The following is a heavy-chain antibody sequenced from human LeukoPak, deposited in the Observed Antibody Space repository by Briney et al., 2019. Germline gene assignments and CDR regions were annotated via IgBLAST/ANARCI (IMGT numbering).Heavy chain of an antibody. CDR1: GGSFSDYY. D-gene: IGHD4-17*01. CDR3: ARGRYGDYDAFDI. CDR2: IHHSGST. J-gene: IGHJ3*02. Sequence: PSETLSLTCAVYGGSFSDYYWNWIRQPPGKGLEWIGEIHHSGSTNYNPSLKTRVTISVGTSKNQFSLKLNSVTGADTAVYYCARGRYGDYDAFDIWGQGTMVTVSS. V-gene: IGHV4-34*01.